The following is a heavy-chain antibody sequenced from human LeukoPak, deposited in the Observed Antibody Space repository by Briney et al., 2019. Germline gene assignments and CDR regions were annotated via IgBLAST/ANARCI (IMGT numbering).Heavy chain of an antibody. J-gene: IGHJ4*02. CDR1: EYNFAMYW. D-gene: IGHD3-22*01. V-gene: IGHV5-51*01. CDR3: ARSPRNSSGYWYADY. Sequence: GESLKISCKVPEYNFAMYWIAWVRQMPGKGLEWMGIIYPGDSDTRYSPSFQGQVTFSADKSISTAYLQWSSLKASDTAMYYCARSPRNSSGYWYADYWGQGTQVTVSS. CDR2: IYPGDSDT.